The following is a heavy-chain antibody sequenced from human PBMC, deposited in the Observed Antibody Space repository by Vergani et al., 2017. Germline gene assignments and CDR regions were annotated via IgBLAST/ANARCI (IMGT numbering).Heavy chain of an antibody. D-gene: IGHD3-22*01. J-gene: IGHJ4*02. V-gene: IGHV3-48*03. CDR1: GFTFSSYE. CDR2: ISSSGSTI. Sequence: EVQLVESGGGLGQPGGSLRLSCAASGFTFSSYEMNWVRQAPGKGLEWVSYISSSGSTIYYADSVKGRFTISRDNAKNSLYLQMNSLRAEDTAVYYCARDRIDSSGYFYYFDYWGQGTLVTVSS. CDR3: ARDRIDSSGYFYYFDY.